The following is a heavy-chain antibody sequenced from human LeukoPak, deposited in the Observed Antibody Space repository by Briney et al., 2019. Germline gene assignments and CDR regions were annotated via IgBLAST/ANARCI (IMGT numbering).Heavy chain of an antibody. J-gene: IGHJ4*02. V-gene: IGHV3-33*05. CDR3: ARNENSGWGYFDY. CDR1: GFMFSNYG. D-gene: IGHD5-12*01. CDR2: ISYDGNKK. Sequence: GGSLRLPCAASGFMFSNYGMHWVRQAPGKGLEWVAVISYDGNKKYYGDSVKGRFTISRDNSKNTVYLQVNSLRAADTAVYYCARNENSGWGYFDYWGQGTLVTVSS.